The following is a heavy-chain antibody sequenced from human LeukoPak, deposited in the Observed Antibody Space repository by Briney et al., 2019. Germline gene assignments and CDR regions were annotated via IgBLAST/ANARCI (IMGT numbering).Heavy chain of an antibody. V-gene: IGHV4-4*02. Sequence: KSSETLSLTCAVSGGSISSSNWWSWVRQPPGKGLEWIGEIHHDGRINYNPSLKSRVTLSVDKSKNQFSLRLNSVTAADTAMYYCARSHDHLWGNYPDYWGQGTLVTV. CDR3: ARSHDHLWGNYPDY. J-gene: IGHJ4*02. D-gene: IGHD3-16*02. CDR1: GGSISSSNW. CDR2: IHHDGRI.